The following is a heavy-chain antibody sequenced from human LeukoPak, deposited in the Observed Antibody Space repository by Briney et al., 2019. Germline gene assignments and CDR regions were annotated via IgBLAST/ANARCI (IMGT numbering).Heavy chain of an antibody. J-gene: IGHJ3*02. Sequence: KPSETLSLTCTVSGGSISSSSYYWGWIRQPPGKGLEWIGSIYYSGSTYYNPSLKSRVTMSVDTSKNQFSLKLSSVTAADTAVYYCARSSPRGIRGVIISCDAFDIWGQGTMVTVSS. CDR2: IYYSGST. CDR3: ARSSPRGIRGVIISCDAFDI. V-gene: IGHV4-39*01. CDR1: GGSISSSSYY. D-gene: IGHD3-10*01.